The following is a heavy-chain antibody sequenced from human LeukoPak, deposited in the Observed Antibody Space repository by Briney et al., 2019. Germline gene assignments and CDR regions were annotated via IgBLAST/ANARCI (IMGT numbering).Heavy chain of an antibody. CDR1: GGSFSGYY. J-gene: IGHJ4*02. V-gene: IGHV4-34*01. Sequence: PSETLSLTCAVSGGSFSGYYWTWIRQPPGKGLEWIGEINHSGNAYYNPSLKSRVTISLDMSENHFSLKLTSVTAADTAVYYCARGQGTVTTHWGQGTLVTVSS. D-gene: IGHD4-17*01. CDR2: INHSGNA. CDR3: ARGQGTVTTH.